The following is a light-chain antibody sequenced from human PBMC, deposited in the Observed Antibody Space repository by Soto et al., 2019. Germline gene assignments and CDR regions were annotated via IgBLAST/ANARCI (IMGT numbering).Light chain of an antibody. CDR3: CSYAGSPTFGV. Sequence: QSVLTQPASVSGSPGQSITISCTGTISDVGSYNLVSWYQQHPGRAPKVMIYEVSKRPSGVSNRFSGSKSGNTASLTISGLQAEDAADYYCCSYAGSPTFGVFGTGTKLTVL. CDR1: ISDVGSYNL. CDR2: EVS. V-gene: IGLV2-23*02. J-gene: IGLJ1*01.